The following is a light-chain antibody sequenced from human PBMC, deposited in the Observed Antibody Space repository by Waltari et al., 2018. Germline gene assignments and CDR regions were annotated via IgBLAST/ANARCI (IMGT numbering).Light chain of an antibody. CDR1: RNVSIY. CDR3: QQRREWPRT. CDR2: DAS. Sequence: EIVFTQSPTPLSLAPGACASLSCMVNRNVSIYLAWYLQKPGQAPRLLIYDASNRATGIPARFSGRGSGTDFTLTINRLEPEDVAVYYCQQRREWPRTFGGGTRVEIK. J-gene: IGKJ4*01. V-gene: IGKV3-11*01.